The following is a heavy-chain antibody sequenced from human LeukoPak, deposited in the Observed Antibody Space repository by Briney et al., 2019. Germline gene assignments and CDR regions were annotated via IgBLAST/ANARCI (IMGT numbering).Heavy chain of an antibody. Sequence: SETLSLTCTVSGGSISSRGYYWGWIRQPPGKGLNWIGSIYYSGSTYYNPSLKSRVTISVDTSKNQFSLKLSSVTAADTAVYYCARLFYSSSWYGPWYFDYWGQGTLVTVSS. CDR2: IYYSGST. CDR3: ARLFYSSSWYGPWYFDY. CDR1: GGSISSRGYY. J-gene: IGHJ4*02. V-gene: IGHV4-39*01. D-gene: IGHD6-13*01.